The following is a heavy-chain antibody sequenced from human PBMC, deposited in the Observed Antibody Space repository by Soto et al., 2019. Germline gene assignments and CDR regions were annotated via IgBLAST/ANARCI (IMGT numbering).Heavy chain of an antibody. CDR2: INVHNGNS. D-gene: IGHD3-10*01. CDR3: ARVELMIRGRHDY. CDR1: GYLLTSNG. J-gene: IGHJ4*02. V-gene: IGHV1-18*04. Sequence: QVQLVQSGAEVKKPGASVKVSCKASGYLLTSNGISWVRQAPGQGLEWLGWINVHNGNSNYAQKFQGRVTMTTDTSTSTAYMEVRTLKSDDTAIYYCARVELMIRGRHDYWGQGTLVTVSS.